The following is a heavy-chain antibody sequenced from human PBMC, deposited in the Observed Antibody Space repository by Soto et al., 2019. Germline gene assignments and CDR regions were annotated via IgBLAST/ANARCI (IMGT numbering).Heavy chain of an antibody. J-gene: IGHJ6*02. D-gene: IGHD6-19*01. Sequence: ASVKVSCKVSGYTLTELSMHWVRQAPGKGLEWMGGFDPEDGETIYAQKFQGRVTMTEDTSTDTAYMELSSLRSEDTAVYYCATPLRQQGPGSGGYTYYYYLYGMDVWGQGTTVTVSS. V-gene: IGHV1-24*01. CDR3: ATPLRQQGPGSGGYTYYYYLYGMDV. CDR2: FDPEDGET. CDR1: GYTLTELS.